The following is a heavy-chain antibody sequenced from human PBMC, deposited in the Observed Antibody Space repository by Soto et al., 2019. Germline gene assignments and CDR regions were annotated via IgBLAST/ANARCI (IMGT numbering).Heavy chain of an antibody. V-gene: IGHV2-5*02. CDR3: AHLTITYGGVIGLDAFDI. D-gene: IGHD3-16*02. Sequence: QITLKESAPTLVQPTQTLTLRCTFSGFSISPVGVGVGWIRQPPGKALEWIAVIYWDNDKRYNPSLSNRLSINKYRSRNQVVVTMTNMYPVDTGTYYCAHLTITYGGVIGLDAFDIWGQGTLVTVSS. CDR2: IYWDNDK. CDR1: GFSISPVGVG. J-gene: IGHJ3*02.